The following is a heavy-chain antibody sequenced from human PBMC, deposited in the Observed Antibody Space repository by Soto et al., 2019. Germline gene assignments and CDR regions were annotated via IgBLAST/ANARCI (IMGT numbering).Heavy chain of an antibody. Sequence: QDQLLQSGGEVKKPGASVKVSCKASGYTFGSFGITWVRQSPGQGLEWMGWISTYSGKATYAEKFQDRVTMTTDSSTSTVYMELRSLASDDTARYYWARGLTSTRHDLWGQGTLVTVSS. D-gene: IGHD6-6*01. CDR1: GYTFGSFG. CDR2: ISTYSGKA. CDR3: ARGLTSTRHDL. J-gene: IGHJ4*02. V-gene: IGHV1-18*04.